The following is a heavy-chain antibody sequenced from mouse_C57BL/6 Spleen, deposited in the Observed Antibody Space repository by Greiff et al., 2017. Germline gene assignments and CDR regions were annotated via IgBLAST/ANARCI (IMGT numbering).Heavy chain of an antibody. CDR3: ASWDDYDGNYYAMDY. J-gene: IGHJ4*01. D-gene: IGHD2-4*01. V-gene: IGHV1-55*01. CDR1: GYTFTSYW. CDR2: IYPGSGST. Sequence: QVQLQQPGAELVKPGASVKMSCKASGYTFTSYWITWVKQRPGQGLEWIGDIYPGSGSTNYNEKFKSKATLTVDTSSSTAYMQLSSLPSEDSAVXYCASWDDYDGNYYAMDYWGQGTSVTVAS.